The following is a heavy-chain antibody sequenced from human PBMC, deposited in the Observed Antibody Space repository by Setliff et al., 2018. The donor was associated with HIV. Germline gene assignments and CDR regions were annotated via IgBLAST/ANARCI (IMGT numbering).Heavy chain of an antibody. CDR3: ARDPYYYGSGSLGLDY. CDR1: GGTFSSYA. Sequence: SVKVSCKASGGTFSSYAISWVRQAPGQGLEWMGGIIPIFGTANYAQKFQGRVTITTDESTSTAYMELSSLRSEDTAVYYCARDPYYYGSGSLGLDYWGQGTLVTVSS. D-gene: IGHD3-10*01. J-gene: IGHJ4*02. V-gene: IGHV1-69*05. CDR2: IIPIFGTA.